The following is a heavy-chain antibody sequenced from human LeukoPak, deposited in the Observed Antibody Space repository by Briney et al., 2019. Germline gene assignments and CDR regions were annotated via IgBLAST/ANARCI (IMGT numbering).Heavy chain of an antibody. CDR2: ISSSSSYI. V-gene: IGHV3-21*01. D-gene: IGHD6-13*01. Sequence: GGSLRLSCAASGFTFSSYSMNWVRQAPGNGLEWVSSISSSSSYIYYADSVKGRFTISRDNAKNSLYLQMNSLRAEDTAVYYCARGSGSSSSWYDWFDPWGQGTLVTVSS. CDR3: ARGSGSSSSWYDWFDP. J-gene: IGHJ5*02. CDR1: GFTFSSYS.